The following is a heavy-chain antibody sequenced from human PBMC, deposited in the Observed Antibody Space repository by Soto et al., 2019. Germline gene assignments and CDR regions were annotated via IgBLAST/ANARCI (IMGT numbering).Heavy chain of an antibody. D-gene: IGHD2-21*01. Sequence: GGSLRLSCAASGFTFNNYAVSWARQTPGKGLEWVATISASGAYTSYADSVKGRFTIPRDNSQNTLFLHMRSLRAGDTATYYCAKEVIAARPYYFDHWGQGTLVTVSS. J-gene: IGHJ4*02. CDR2: ISASGAYT. CDR1: GFTFNNYA. CDR3: AKEVIAARPYYFDH. V-gene: IGHV3-23*01.